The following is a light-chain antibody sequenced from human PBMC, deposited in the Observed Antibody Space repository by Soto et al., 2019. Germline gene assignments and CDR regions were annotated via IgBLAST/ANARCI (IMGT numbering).Light chain of an antibody. CDR1: SSDVGGYTY. Sequence: QSALTQPDSVSGSPGQSIIISGTESSSDVGGYTYVSWYQQHPCKSPKLMIYDVSNPPSGVSHRFSGSKTGNTASLTISGLQADDEADYYCGSYTNSDTWVFGGGTKLTVL. CDR3: GSYTNSDTWV. CDR2: DVS. J-gene: IGLJ3*02. V-gene: IGLV2-14*01.